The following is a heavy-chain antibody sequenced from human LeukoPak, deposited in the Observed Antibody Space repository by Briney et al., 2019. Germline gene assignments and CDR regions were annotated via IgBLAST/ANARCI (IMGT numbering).Heavy chain of an antibody. D-gene: IGHD1-7*01. Sequence: GASVKVSCKASGYTFTSYSISWVRQAPGQGLEWMGWISAYNGNTNYAQKLQGRVTMTTDTSTSTAYMELRSLRSDDTAVYYCARAVGITGTRGRWFDPWGQGTLVTVSS. J-gene: IGHJ5*02. V-gene: IGHV1-18*01. CDR3: ARAVGITGTRGRWFDP. CDR1: GYTFTSYS. CDR2: ISAYNGNT.